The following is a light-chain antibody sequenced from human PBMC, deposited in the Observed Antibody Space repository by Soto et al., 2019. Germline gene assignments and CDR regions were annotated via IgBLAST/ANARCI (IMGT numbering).Light chain of an antibody. CDR2: DNN. CDR1: SSNIGKSY. Sequence: QSVLTQPPSVSAAPRQKVTISCSGSSSNIGKSYVSWYHHLPGIAPKLLIYDNNKQPSGIPDRFSGSKSGTSATLGITGLQTGDEADYYCGTWDSSLSAVVFGGGTKLTVL. CDR3: GTWDSSLSAVV. J-gene: IGLJ2*01. V-gene: IGLV1-51*01.